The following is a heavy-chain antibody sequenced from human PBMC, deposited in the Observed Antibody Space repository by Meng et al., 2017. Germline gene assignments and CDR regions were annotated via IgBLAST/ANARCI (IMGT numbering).Heavy chain of an antibody. CDR2: IYPGDSDT. CDR3: ARHGRIAGATFYYGMDV. J-gene: IGHJ6*02. CDR1: GYSFTSYW. V-gene: IGHV5-51*01. D-gene: IGHD1-26*01. Sequence: GESLKISCKGSGYSFTSYWIGWVRQMPGKGLEWMGIIYPGDSDTRYSPSFQGQVTISADKSISTAYLQWSSLKASDTAMYYCARHGRIAGATFYYGMDVWGQGTTVTVSS.